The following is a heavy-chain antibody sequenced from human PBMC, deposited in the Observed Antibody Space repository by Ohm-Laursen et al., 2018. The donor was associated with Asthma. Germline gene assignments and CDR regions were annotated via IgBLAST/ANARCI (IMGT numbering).Heavy chain of an antibody. CDR2: ISSSSSTI. J-gene: IGHJ4*02. CDR3: ARRSKICYDTSHCFFDY. Sequence: SLRLSCSASGFTFSSYNINWVRQAPGKGLEWVSYISSSSSTIYYADSVKGRFTISRDNSKNTLYLQMNSLRAEDTAVYYCARRSKICYDTSHCFFDYWGQGTLVTVSS. V-gene: IGHV3-48*01. D-gene: IGHD2-2*01. CDR1: GFTFSSYN.